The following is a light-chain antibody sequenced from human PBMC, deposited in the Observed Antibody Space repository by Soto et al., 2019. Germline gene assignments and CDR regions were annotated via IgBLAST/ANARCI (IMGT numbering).Light chain of an antibody. CDR3: QQYNSYSWT. J-gene: IGKJ1*01. CDR1: QSISSW. Sequence: DIQMTQSPSTLSASVGDRVTLTCRASQSISSWLAWYQQKPGKAPKLLIYDASSLESGVPSRLSGSGSGTEFTLTISSLQPDDFATYYCQQYNSYSWTFGQGTKVDIK. V-gene: IGKV1-5*01. CDR2: DAS.